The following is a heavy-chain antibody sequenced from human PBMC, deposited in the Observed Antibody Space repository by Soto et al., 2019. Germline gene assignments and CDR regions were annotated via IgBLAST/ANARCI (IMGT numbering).Heavy chain of an antibody. CDR1: GVPFSDYG. Sequence: GGSLRLSCSSSGVPFSDYGIDWIRQATGKGPELVAGISNEGGTQYYSASVRRRCTVSRDNSKNVLYRQMGSVRPEDTALYFCAKEGSRKVSRWDDSGGQGTLVRVSS. J-gene: IGHJ4*02. V-gene: IGHV3-30*18. CDR3: AKEGSRKVSRWDDS. D-gene: IGHD1-26*01. CDR2: ISNEGGTQ.